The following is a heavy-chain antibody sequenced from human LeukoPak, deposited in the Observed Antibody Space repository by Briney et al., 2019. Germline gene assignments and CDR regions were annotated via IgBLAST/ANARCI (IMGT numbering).Heavy chain of an antibody. CDR3: ARGVSSSWYGYYYYYYMDV. V-gene: IGHV4-59*01. CDR2: INYGGST. D-gene: IGHD6-13*01. CDR1: GGSISSYY. Sequence: SETLSLTCTVSGGSISSYYWSWIRQPPGKGLEWIGKINYGGSTNYNPSLKSRVTISVDTSKNQFSLKMSSVTAADTAVYYCARGVSSSWYGYYYYYYMDVWGKGTTVTVSS. J-gene: IGHJ6*03.